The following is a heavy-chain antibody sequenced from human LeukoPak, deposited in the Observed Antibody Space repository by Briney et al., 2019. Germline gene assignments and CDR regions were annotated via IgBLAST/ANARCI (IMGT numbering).Heavy chain of an antibody. CDR1: GFTFSSYW. Sequence: GGSLRLSCAASGFTFSSYWMHWVRQAPGKGLLWVSRINSDGSSTWYADSVKGRFTISRDNAKNTLYLQMNSLRAEDTAVYYCARVYSSSSSDYWGQGTPVTVSS. CDR2: INSDGSST. D-gene: IGHD6-6*01. J-gene: IGHJ4*02. V-gene: IGHV3-74*01. CDR3: ARVYSSSSSDY.